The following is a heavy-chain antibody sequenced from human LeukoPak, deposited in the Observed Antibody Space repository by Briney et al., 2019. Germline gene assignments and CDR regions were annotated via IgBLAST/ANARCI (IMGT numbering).Heavy chain of an antibody. J-gene: IGHJ5*02. CDR2: INPNSGGT. CDR1: GYTFTGYY. CDR3: ARAREPRYCSGGSCYSNWFDP. Sequence: ASVKVSCKASGYTFTGYYMLWVRQAPGQGLEWMGWINPNSGGTNYAQKFQGRVTMTRDTSISTAYMELSRLRSDDTAVYYCARAREPRYCSGGSCYSNWFDPWGQGTLVTVSS. V-gene: IGHV1-2*02. D-gene: IGHD2-15*01.